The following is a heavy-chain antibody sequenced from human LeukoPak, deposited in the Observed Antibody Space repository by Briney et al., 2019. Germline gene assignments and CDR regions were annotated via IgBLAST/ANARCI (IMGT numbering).Heavy chain of an antibody. CDR2: ISYAGSNK. V-gene: IGHV3-30*18. J-gene: IGHJ4*02. Sequence: GGSLRLSCAASGFTFSSYAMHWVRQAPGKGLEWVAFISYAGSNKYYADSVKGRFTISRDNSKNTLYLQLNSPRTEDTAVYYCAEDSSGSSTYYFDYWGQGTLVTVSS. D-gene: IGHD1-26*01. CDR3: AEDSSGSSTYYFDY. CDR1: GFTFSSYA.